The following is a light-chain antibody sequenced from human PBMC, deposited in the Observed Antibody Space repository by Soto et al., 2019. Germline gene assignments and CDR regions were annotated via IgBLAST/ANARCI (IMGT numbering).Light chain of an antibody. Sequence: QSVLTQPPSVSAAPGQKVTISCSGSSSNIGGNSVSWYQQLPGTAPKLLIYDDNTRPSGIPDRFSGSKSGTSATLGITGFQTGDEADYYWGSWDSSLSAYVFGTGTKVTVL. CDR2: DDN. J-gene: IGLJ1*01. V-gene: IGLV1-51*01. CDR1: SSNIGGNS. CDR3: GSWDSSLSAYV.